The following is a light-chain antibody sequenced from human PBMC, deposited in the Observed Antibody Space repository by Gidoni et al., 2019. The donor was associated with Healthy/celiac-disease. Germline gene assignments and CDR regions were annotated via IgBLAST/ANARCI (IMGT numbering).Light chain of an antibody. CDR1: QSISSY. J-gene: IGKJ2*01. CDR2: AAS. Sequence: DIQMTQSPSSLSASVGDRVTITCRASQSISSYLNWYQQKPGKAPKLLIYAASSLQSGVPSRLSGSGCGTDFTRTISSLQPEDFATYYCQQSYSTPYTFGQXTKLEIK. V-gene: IGKV1-39*01. CDR3: QQSYSTPYT.